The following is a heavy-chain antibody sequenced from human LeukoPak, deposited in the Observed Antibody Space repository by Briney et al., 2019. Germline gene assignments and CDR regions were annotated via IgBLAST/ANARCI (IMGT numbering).Heavy chain of an antibody. CDR3: ARPRYGSGSLDS. CDR2: INHSGST. CDR1: GESFSGHY. J-gene: IGHJ4*02. D-gene: IGHD3-10*01. V-gene: IGHV4-34*01. Sequence: NPSETLSLTCAVYGESFSGHYWTWIRQPPGRGLEWIGEINHSGSTTSNPSLNNRVTISVDTSKNQFSLKLTSVTAADTAVYYCARPRYGSGSLDSWGQGTLVSVSS.